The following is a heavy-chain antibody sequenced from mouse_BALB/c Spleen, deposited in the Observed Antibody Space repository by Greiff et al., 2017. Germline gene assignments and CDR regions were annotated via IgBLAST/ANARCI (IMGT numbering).Heavy chain of an antibody. J-gene: IGHJ4*01. V-gene: IGHV5-12-2*01. CDR3: ARGSSTMITTEYAMDY. CDR1: GFTFSSYT. CDR2: ISNGGGST. D-gene: IGHD2-4*01. Sequence: EVQGVESGGGLVQPGGSLKLSCAASGFTFSSYTMSWVRQTPEKRLEWVAYISNGGGSTYYPDTVKGRFTISRDNAKNTLYLQMSSLKSEDTAMYYCARGSSTMITTEYAMDYWGQGTSVTVSS.